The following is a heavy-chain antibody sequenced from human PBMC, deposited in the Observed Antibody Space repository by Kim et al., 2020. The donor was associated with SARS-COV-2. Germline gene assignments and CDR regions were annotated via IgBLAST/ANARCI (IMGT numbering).Heavy chain of an antibody. Sequence: GGSLRLSCAASGFTFSSYAMSWVRQAPGKGLEWVSAISGSGGSTYYADSVKGRFTISRDNSKNTLYLQMNSLRAEDTAVYYCAKGPKRRYFDWLGPAAGSSIDYWGQGTLVTVSS. V-gene: IGHV3-23*01. CDR3: AKGPKRRYFDWLGPAAGSSIDY. CDR2: ISGSGGST. D-gene: IGHD3-9*01. J-gene: IGHJ4*02. CDR1: GFTFSSYA.